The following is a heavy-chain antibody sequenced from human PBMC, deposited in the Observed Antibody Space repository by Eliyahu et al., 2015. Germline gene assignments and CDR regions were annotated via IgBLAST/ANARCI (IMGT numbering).Heavy chain of an antibody. D-gene: IGHD2-21*01. CDR1: GGSISSYY. V-gene: IGHV4-59*01. Sequence: QVQLQESGPGLVKPSETLSLTCTVSGGSISSYYXXWIRQPPGKGLEWIGYIYYSGSTNYNPSLKSRVTISVDTSKNQFSLKLSSVTAADTAVYYCARDQGGGVDYWGQGTLVTVSS. CDR3: ARDQGGGVDY. J-gene: IGHJ4*02. CDR2: IYYSGST.